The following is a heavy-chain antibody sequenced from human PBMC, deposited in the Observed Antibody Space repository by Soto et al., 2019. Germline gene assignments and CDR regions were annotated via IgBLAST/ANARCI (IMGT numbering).Heavy chain of an antibody. Sequence: QVQLVQSGPEVKKPGASVKVSCKASGYTFTNYGFNWVRQAPGQGLEWMGWISAYNGHTKYSQILQGRVTMTTDTSTSTAYMELRSLTSDDTAVYYCEREGGGTNPLGYWGQGTLVTVSS. CDR1: GYTFTNYG. CDR2: ISAYNGHT. CDR3: EREGGGTNPLGY. J-gene: IGHJ4*02. D-gene: IGHD2-8*01. V-gene: IGHV1-18*01.